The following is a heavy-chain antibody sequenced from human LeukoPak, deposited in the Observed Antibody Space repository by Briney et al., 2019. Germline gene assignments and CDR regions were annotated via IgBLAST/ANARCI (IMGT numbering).Heavy chain of an antibody. V-gene: IGHV1-18*04. CDR2: ISPYNGNT. CDR1: GYSFPSYG. J-gene: IGHJ4*02. D-gene: IGHD3-10*01. Sequence: GASVKVSCKASGYSFPSYGISWVRQAPGQWPEWMGWISPYNGNTNYAQNLQGRATMTTDTSTTTAYMELRSLRSDDTAVYYCARHFYGSGTHYHFDYWGQGTLVTVSS. CDR3: ARHFYGSGTHYHFDY.